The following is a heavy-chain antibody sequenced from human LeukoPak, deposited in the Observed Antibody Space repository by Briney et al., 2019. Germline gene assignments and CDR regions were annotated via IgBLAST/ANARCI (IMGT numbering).Heavy chain of an antibody. CDR1: GFTVSSNY. V-gene: IGHV3-53*01. CDR2: IYSGGST. D-gene: IGHD1-7*01. CDR3: AREDDWNYEDY. Sequence: GGSLRLSCAASGFTVSSNYMSWVRQAPGKGLEWVSVIYSGGSTYYADSVKGRFTISRDNSKNTLYLQMNSLRAEDTAIYFCAREDDWNYEDYWGQGTLVTVSS. J-gene: IGHJ4*02.